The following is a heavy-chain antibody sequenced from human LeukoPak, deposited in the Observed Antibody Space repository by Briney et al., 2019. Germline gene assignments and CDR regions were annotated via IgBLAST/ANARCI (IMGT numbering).Heavy chain of an antibody. V-gene: IGHV3-7*01. Sequence: GGSLRLSCTVSGFSFSSYWMSWVRQAPGMGLEWVANIKQDGSEKYYVDSVKGRFTISRDNAKNSLYLQMNSLRAEDTAVYYCVREYIEWVTLFEYWGQGTLVTVSS. CDR2: IKQDGSEK. CDR3: VREYIEWVTLFEY. CDR1: GFSFSSYW. J-gene: IGHJ4*02. D-gene: IGHD2-21*02.